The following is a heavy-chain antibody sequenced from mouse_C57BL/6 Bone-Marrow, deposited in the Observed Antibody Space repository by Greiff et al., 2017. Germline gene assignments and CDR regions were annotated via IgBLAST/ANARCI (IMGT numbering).Heavy chain of an antibody. Sequence: EVQLQQSGAELVRPGASVKLSCTASGFNIKDDYMHWVKQRPEQGLEWIGWIDPENGDTAYASKFQGKATITADTSSNTAYLQLSSLTSEDTAVYYCTYYDSFDYWGQGTTLTVSS. V-gene: IGHV14-4*01. CDR3: TYYDSFDY. D-gene: IGHD2-4*01. CDR1: GFNIKDDY. J-gene: IGHJ2*01. CDR2: IDPENGDT.